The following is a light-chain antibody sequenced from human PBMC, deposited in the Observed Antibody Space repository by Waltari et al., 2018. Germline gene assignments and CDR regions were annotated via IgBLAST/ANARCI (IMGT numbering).Light chain of an antibody. V-gene: IGKV4-1*01. CDR1: QSVVFSSNNKNY. J-gene: IGKJ2*01. CDR3: QQCYTFPYT. Sequence: DIVLTQSPDSLAVSLGERATINCKSSQSVVFSSNNKNYLAWYQQKPGQPPKLLITWASTRASGVPDRFSGSGSGTDFTLTISSLQAEDVAVYYCQQCYTFPYTFGQGTKLEIK. CDR2: WAS.